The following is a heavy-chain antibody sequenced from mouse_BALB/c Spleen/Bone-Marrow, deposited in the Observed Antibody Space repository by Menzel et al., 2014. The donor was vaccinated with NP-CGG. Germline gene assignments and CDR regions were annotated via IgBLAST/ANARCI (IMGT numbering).Heavy chain of an antibody. CDR3: ALTTATPFAY. J-gene: IGHJ3*01. Sequence: AQVVESGAELAKPGASVKMSCKASGYTFTVYWIHWVKQRPGQGLEWIGYINPSTAYTEYNQKFKDKATLTADKSSTTAYMQLSSLTSEDSAVYYCALTTATPFAYWGQGTLVTVS. CDR1: GYTFTVYW. V-gene: IGHV1-7*01. CDR2: INPSTAYT. D-gene: IGHD1-2*01.